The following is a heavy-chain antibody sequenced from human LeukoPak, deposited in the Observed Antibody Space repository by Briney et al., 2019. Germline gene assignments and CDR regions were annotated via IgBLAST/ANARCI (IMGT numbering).Heavy chain of an antibody. J-gene: IGHJ4*02. Sequence: GGSLRLSCAASGFTFSKYRMHWVRQAPGKGLVWVSRSNSDGSSTSYADSVKGRFTISRENAKNTLYLQMNSLRAEDTAVYYCARVAAWDSSGYLFDYWGQGTLVTVSS. D-gene: IGHD3-22*01. CDR1: GFTFSKYR. CDR2: SNSDGSST. CDR3: ARVAAWDSSGYLFDY. V-gene: IGHV3-74*01.